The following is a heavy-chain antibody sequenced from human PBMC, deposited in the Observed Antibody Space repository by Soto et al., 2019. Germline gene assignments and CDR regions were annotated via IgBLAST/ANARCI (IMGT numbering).Heavy chain of an antibody. CDR2: TSFDGSHE. CDR1: GFTFSSYG. V-gene: IGHV3-30*18. CDR3: AKELGWELTTPEYYFDS. J-gene: IGHJ4*02. D-gene: IGHD1-26*01. Sequence: PGGSLRLSCAASGFTFSSYGMHWVRQAPGKGLEWVAVTSFDGSHEYYADSVKGRFIISRDNSKKTLYLQMNTLRAEDTAVYYCAKELGWELTTPEYYFDSWGQGTLVPVSS.